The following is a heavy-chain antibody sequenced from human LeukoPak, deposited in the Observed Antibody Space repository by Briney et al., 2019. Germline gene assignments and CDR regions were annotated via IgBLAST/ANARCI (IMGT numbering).Heavy chain of an antibody. CDR1: GFTFSSYW. D-gene: IGHD1-26*01. J-gene: IGHJ4*02. Sequence: GGSLRLSCVASGFTFSSYWMHWVRQAPGKGLVWVSRINSDGSSTIYADSVEGRFTISRDNAKNTLYLQMNSLRAEDTAVYYCARDLLGNSGSYLRHPNGPPFDYWGQGTPVTVSS. CDR2: INSDGSST. V-gene: IGHV3-74*01. CDR3: ARDLLGNSGSYLRHPNGPPFDY.